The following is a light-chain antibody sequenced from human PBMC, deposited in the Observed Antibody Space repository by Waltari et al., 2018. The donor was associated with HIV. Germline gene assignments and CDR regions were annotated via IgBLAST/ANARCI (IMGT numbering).Light chain of an antibody. CDR3: QSYDSTGV. CDR1: SSNIRAGSD. Sequence: QSVLTQPPSVSGAPGQRVTISCPGSSSNIRAGSDVHWYQQLPGTAPKLLIYGNSNRPSGVPDRFSGSKSGTSASLAITGLQAEDEADYYCQSYDSTGVFGGGTKLTVL. CDR2: GNS. J-gene: IGLJ3*02. V-gene: IGLV1-40*01.